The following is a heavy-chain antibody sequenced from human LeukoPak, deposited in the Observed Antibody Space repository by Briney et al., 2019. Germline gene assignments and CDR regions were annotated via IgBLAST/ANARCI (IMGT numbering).Heavy chain of an antibody. CDR2: MNPNSGNT. CDR3: ARRSLRFLELDY. Sequence: ASVKVSCKASGYTFTSYYMHWVRQAPGQGLEWMGWMNPNSGNTGYAQKFQGRVTITRNTSISTAYMELSSLRSEDSAVYYCARRSLRFLELDYWGQGTLVTVSS. D-gene: IGHD3-3*01. J-gene: IGHJ4*02. V-gene: IGHV1-8*03. CDR1: GYTFTSYY.